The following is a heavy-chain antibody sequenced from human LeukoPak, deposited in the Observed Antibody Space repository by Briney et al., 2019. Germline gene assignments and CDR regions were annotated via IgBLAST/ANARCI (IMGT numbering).Heavy chain of an antibody. CDR2: IYYSGST. V-gene: IGHV4-39*01. CDR1: GGSISSSSYY. D-gene: IGHD3-10*01. CDR3: ARRPLLWFGGNWFDP. Sequence: SETLSLTCTVSGGSISSSSYYWGWVRQPPGKGLEWIGSIYYSGSTYYNLSLKSRVTISVDTSKNQFSLKLSSVTAADTAVYYCARRPLLWFGGNWFDPWGQGTLVTVSS. J-gene: IGHJ5*02.